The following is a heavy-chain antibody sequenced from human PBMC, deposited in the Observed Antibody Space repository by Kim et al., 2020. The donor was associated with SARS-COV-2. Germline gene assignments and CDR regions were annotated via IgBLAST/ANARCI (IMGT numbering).Heavy chain of an antibody. CDR3: ARDVHVSGSYPLKY. Sequence: ASVKVSCKASGYTFTTYAMCWLRQAPGQGLEWMGWINTNTGNPTYVQGLAGRFIFSVDTSVSTAYLEISSLNVEDTAVYYCARDVHVSGSYPLKYWGQGTLLSVSS. J-gene: IGHJ4*02. CDR2: INTNTGNP. V-gene: IGHV7-4-1*02. D-gene: IGHD3-10*01. CDR1: GYTFTTYA.